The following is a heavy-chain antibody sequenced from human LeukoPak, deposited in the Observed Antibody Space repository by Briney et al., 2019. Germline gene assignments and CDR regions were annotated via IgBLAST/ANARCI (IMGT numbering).Heavy chain of an antibody. J-gene: IGHJ4*02. CDR2: ISYDGSNK. V-gene: IGHV3-30*18. CDR3: AKLVGGYDINPFDY. Sequence: PGGSLRLSCAASGFTFSSYGMHWVRQAPGKGLEWVAVISYDGSNKYYADSVKGRFTISRDNSKNTLYLQMNSLRAEDTAVYYCAKLVGGYDINPFDYWGQGTLVTVSS. D-gene: IGHD5-12*01. CDR1: GFTFSSYG.